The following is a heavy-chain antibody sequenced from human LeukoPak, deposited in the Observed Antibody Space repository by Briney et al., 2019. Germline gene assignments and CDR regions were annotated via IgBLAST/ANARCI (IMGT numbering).Heavy chain of an antibody. CDR3: AKAYQFGLHYCDY. D-gene: IGHD2-2*01. J-gene: IGHJ4*02. CDR2: ISGSGGST. V-gene: IGHV3-23*01. Sequence: GGSLRLSCAASGFIFSSYAMSWVRQAPGKGLEWVSTISGSGGSTYYADSVKGRFTISRDNSKNTVYLQMNSLRAEDTAVYYCAKAYQFGLHYCDYWGQGTLVTVSS. CDR1: GFIFSSYA.